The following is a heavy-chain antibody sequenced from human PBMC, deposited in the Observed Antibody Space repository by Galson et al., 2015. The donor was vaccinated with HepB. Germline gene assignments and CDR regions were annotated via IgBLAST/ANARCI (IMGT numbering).Heavy chain of an antibody. CDR3: ARASLAARDERTYDY. CDR1: GFTFSSYA. Sequence: SLRLSCAASGFTFSSYAMHWVRQAPGRGLEWVAVITYDGSNKFYAESVKGRFTISRDNSKNTLYMQMNSLRSEDTAVYYCARASLAARDERTYDYWGQGTLLTVSS. D-gene: IGHD6-6*01. V-gene: IGHV3-30-3*01. CDR2: ITYDGSNK. J-gene: IGHJ4*02.